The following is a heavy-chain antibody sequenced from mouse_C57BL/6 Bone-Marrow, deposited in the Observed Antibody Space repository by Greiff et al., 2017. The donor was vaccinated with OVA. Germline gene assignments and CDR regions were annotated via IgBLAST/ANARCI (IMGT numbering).Heavy chain of an antibody. CDR2: IYPRSGNT. V-gene: IGHV1-64*01. CDR3: APIYYDYDVHWYFDV. Sequence: QVQLQQPGAELVKPGASVKLSCKASGYTFTSYWMHWVKQRPGQGLEWIGEIYPRSGNTYYNEKFKGKATLTADKSSSTAYMELRSLTSEDSAVYFCAPIYYDYDVHWYFDVWGTGTTVTVSS. D-gene: IGHD2-4*01. J-gene: IGHJ1*03. CDR1: GYTFTSYW.